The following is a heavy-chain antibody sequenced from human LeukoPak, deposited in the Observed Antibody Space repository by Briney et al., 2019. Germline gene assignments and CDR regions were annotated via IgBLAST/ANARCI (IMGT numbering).Heavy chain of an antibody. V-gene: IGHV3-21*01. D-gene: IGHD6-13*01. CDR2: ISSSSSYI. CDR1: GFTFSSYS. J-gene: IGHJ4*02. Sequence: GGSLRLSCAASGFTFSSYSLNWVRQAPGKGLEWVSSISSSSSYIYYADSVKGRFTISRDNAKNSLYLQMNSLRAEDTAVYYCARGEAAAAIDYWGQGTLVTVSS. CDR3: ARGEAAAAIDY.